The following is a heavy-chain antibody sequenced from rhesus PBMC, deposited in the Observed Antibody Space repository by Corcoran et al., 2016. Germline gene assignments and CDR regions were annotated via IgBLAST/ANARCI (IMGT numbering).Heavy chain of an antibody. Sequence: QVQLRESGAGVVKPSETLSLTCAVSGGSLSCYSLWSWILHPPAPGLEWIGYIHGARGSTSDKPARNRRGSMSTYTAKNQCSLKLSSATAADTAVYYWARDKSGTRGAFDFWGQGLTVTVSS. V-gene: IGHV4-165*01. CDR3: ARDKSGTRGAFDF. J-gene: IGHJ3*01. CDR1: GGSLSCYS. CDR2: IHGARGST. D-gene: IGHD6-25*01.